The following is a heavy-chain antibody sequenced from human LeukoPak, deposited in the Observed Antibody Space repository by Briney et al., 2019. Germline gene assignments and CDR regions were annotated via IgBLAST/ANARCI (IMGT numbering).Heavy chain of an antibody. CDR3: ARSIVVVPAASGNWFDP. D-gene: IGHD2-2*01. Sequence: PSETLSLTCAVYGGSFSGYYWSWIRQPPGKGLEWIGEINHSGSTNYNPSLKSRVTISVDTSKNQFSLKLSSVTAADTAVYYCARSIVVVPAASGNWFDPRGQGTLVTVSS. CDR2: INHSGST. V-gene: IGHV4-34*01. CDR1: GGSFSGYY. J-gene: IGHJ5*02.